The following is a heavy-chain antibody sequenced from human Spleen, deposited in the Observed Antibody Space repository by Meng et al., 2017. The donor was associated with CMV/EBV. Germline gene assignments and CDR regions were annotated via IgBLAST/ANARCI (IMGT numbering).Heavy chain of an antibody. Sequence: SETLSLTCTVSGGSISSYYWSWLRQPPGKGLEWIGYIYYSGNTNYNPSLNSRVTISADTSKNQFSLKLTSVTAADTAVYYCACIDGYSSGDSFDIWGQGTMVTVSS. CDR1: GGSISSYY. J-gene: IGHJ3*02. D-gene: IGHD5-24*01. V-gene: IGHV4-59*01. CDR3: ACIDGYSSGDSFDI. CDR2: IYYSGNT.